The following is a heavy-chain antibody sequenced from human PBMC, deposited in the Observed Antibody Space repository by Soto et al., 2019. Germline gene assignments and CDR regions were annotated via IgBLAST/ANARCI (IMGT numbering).Heavy chain of an antibody. CDR3: ARVPLDYSNSHYFDF. J-gene: IGHJ4*01. V-gene: IGHV4-61*01. CDR2: IYNNRSF. D-gene: IGHD6-6*01. CDR1: GGSVSSGSFY. Sequence: SETLSLTCTVSGGSVSSGSFYWSWIRQPPGKALEWIGFIYNNRSFNYNPSLKSRVTMSVDTSKHQFSLKLSSVTAADTAVYYCARVPLDYSNSHYFDFWGHGALVTVSS.